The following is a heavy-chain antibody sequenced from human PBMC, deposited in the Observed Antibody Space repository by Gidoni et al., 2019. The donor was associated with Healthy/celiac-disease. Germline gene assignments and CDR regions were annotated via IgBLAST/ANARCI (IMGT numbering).Heavy chain of an antibody. Sequence: EVQLVESGGGLVQPGRSLRLSCAASGFTFDDYAMHWVRQAPGKGLEWVAGLSWNRGSIGYADSVKGRFTISRDNAKNSLYLQMNSLRAEDTALYYCAKGGNSGYDYMFDYWGQGTLVTVSS. D-gene: IGHD5-12*01. CDR2: LSWNRGSI. J-gene: IGHJ4*02. V-gene: IGHV3-9*01. CDR3: AKGGNSGYDYMFDY. CDR1: GFTFDDYA.